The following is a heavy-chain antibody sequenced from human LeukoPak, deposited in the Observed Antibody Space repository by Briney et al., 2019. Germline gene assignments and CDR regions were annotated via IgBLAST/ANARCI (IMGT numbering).Heavy chain of an antibody. D-gene: IGHD3-3*01. V-gene: IGHV4-59*01. Sequence: PSETLSLTCTVSGGSISSYYWSWIRQPPGKGLEWIGHIYYSGSTNYNPSLKSRVTISVDTSKNQFSLKLSSVTAADTAVYYCARAGRTIFGVVTVWGQGTLVTVSS. CDR1: GGSISSYY. CDR3: ARAGRTIFGVVTV. J-gene: IGHJ4*02. CDR2: IYYSGST.